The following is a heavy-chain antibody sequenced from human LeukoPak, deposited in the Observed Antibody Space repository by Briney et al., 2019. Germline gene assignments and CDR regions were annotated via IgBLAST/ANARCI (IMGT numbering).Heavy chain of an antibody. CDR2: ISTGSTTI. D-gene: IGHD6-19*01. CDR1: GFTFSSYS. V-gene: IGHV3-48*02. Sequence: GGSLRLSCAASGFTFSSYSMNWVRQAPGKGLEWVSYISTGSTTIYYADSVKGRSTISRDNARNSLYLQMNSLRDEDTAVYYCAGRYSSGYNWFDPWGQGTLVTVSS. CDR3: AGRYSSGYNWFDP. J-gene: IGHJ5*02.